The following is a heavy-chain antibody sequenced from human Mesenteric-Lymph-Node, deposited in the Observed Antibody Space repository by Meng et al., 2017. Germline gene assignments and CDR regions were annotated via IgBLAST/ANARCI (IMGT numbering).Heavy chain of an antibody. V-gene: IGHV1-18*04. D-gene: IGHD6-13*01. CDR1: GYTFTAYY. CDR2: ISAYNGNT. CDR3: ARGIAAAGPFDY. Sequence: ASVKVSCKASGYTFTAYYMHWMRQAPGQGLEWMGWISAYNGNTNYAQKLQGRVTMTTDTSTSTAYMELRSLRSDDTAVYYCARGIAAAGPFDYWGQGTLVTVSS. J-gene: IGHJ4*02.